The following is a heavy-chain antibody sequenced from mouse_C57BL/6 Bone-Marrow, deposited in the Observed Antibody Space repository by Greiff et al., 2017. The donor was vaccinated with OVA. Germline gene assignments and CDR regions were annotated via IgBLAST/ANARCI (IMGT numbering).Heavy chain of an antibody. Sequence: EVKVEESGGGLVQPGGSMKLSCAASGFTFSDAWMDWVRQSPEKGLEWVAEIRNKATNHATYYAESVKGRFTISRDDSKSSVYLQMNSLRAEDTGIYYCTRPYYGSSYNAMDYWGQGTSVTVSS. CDR1: GFTFSDAW. J-gene: IGHJ4*01. CDR2: IRNKATNHAT. CDR3: TRPYYGSSYNAMDY. D-gene: IGHD1-1*01. V-gene: IGHV6-6*01.